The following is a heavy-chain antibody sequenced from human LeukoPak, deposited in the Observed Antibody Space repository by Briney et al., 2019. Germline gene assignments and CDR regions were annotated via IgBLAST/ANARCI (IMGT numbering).Heavy chain of an antibody. CDR1: GYTFTGYY. D-gene: IGHD2-2*02. J-gene: IGHJ5*02. Sequence: GASVKVSCKASGYTFTGYYIHWARQAPGQGLEWMGWINPNSGGTNYAQKFQGRVTMTRDTSLSTAYMELSRLRSDDTAVYYCARRREYCSSTSCYIRGPPWFDPWGQGTLVTVSS. V-gene: IGHV1-2*02. CDR2: INPNSGGT. CDR3: ARRREYCSSTSCYIRGPPWFDP.